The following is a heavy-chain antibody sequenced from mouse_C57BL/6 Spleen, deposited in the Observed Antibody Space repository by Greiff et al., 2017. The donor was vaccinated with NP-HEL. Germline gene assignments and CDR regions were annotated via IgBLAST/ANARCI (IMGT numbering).Heavy chain of an antibody. CDR3: ARYYGSSWWYVEV. Sequence: QVQLQQSGPELVKPGASVKISCKASGYAFSSSWMNWVKQRPGKGLEWIGRIYPGDGDTNYNGKFKSKATLTVDKSSSTAYMQLSSLTSEDSAVYYCARYYGSSWWYVEVWGTGTTVTVSS. CDR1: GYAFSSSW. J-gene: IGHJ1*03. D-gene: IGHD1-1*01. V-gene: IGHV1-82*01. CDR2: IYPGDGDT.